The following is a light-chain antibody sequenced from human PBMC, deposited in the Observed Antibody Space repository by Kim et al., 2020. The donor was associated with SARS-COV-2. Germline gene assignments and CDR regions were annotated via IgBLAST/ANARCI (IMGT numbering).Light chain of an antibody. Sequence: SYELTQPPSVSVSPGQTASITCSGDELGDKYTSWYQQRPGQSPVMVIYQDTKRPSGVPERFSGSNSGNTATLTISGTQAMDEADYYCQTWDSSTAWVFGGGTQLTVL. CDR1: ELGDKY. V-gene: IGLV3-1*01. CDR3: QTWDSSTAWV. CDR2: QDT. J-gene: IGLJ3*02.